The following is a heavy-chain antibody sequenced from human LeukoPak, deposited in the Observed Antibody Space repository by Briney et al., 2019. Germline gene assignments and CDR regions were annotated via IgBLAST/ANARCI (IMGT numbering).Heavy chain of an antibody. V-gene: IGHV4-39*01. D-gene: IGHD3-10*01. J-gene: IGHJ5*02. CDR2: IYYSGST. CDR1: GGSISSSSYY. CDR3: ARGPRYYGSGSGTWFDP. Sequence: SETLSLTCTVSGGSISSSSYYWGWIRQPPGKGLEWIGSIYYSGSTYYNPSLKSRVTISVDTSKNQISLKLSSVTAADTAVYYCARGPRYYGSGSGTWFDPWGQGTLVTVSS.